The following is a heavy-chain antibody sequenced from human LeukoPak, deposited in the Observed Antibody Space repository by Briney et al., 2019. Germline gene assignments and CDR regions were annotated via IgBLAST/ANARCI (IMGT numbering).Heavy chain of an antibody. CDR3: ARANGDYYGSGSYYKNPPYYYYGMDV. D-gene: IGHD3-10*01. J-gene: IGHJ6*02. CDR2: IYYSGST. CDR1: GGSISSGDYY. Sequence: PSETLSLTCTVSGGSISSGDYYWSWIRQPPGKGLEWIGYIYYSGSTYYNPSLKSRVTISVDTSKNQFSLKLSSVTAADTAVYYCARANGDYYGSGSYYKNPPYYYYGMDVWGQGTTVTVSS. V-gene: IGHV4-30-4*01.